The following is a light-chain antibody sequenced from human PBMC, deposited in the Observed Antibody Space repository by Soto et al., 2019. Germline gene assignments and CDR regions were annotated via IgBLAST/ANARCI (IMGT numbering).Light chain of an antibody. CDR3: SSYASSNYV. CDR1: SSDVGGSNY. V-gene: IGLV2-14*03. J-gene: IGLJ1*01. Sequence: QSVLTQPASVSGSPGQSITISCTGTSSDVGGSNYVSWYQQHSGQAPKLIIFDVSHRPSGFSNRFSGSKSGNTASLTISGLQPEDEAVYYCSSYASSNYVFGTGTKLTVL. CDR2: DVS.